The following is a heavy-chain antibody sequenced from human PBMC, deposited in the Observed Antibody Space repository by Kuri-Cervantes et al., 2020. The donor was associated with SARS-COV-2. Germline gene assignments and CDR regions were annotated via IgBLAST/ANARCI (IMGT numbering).Heavy chain of an antibody. CDR1: GGTFSSYA. Sequence: SVKVSCKASGGTFSSYAISWVRQAPGQGLEWMGGIIPIFGTANYAQKFQGRATITADESTSTAYMELSSLRSEDTAVYYCARDRGIMITFGGVDQYYYGMDVWGQGTTVTVSS. V-gene: IGHV1-69*13. CDR2: IIPIFGTA. D-gene: IGHD3-16*01. CDR3: ARDRGIMITFGGVDQYYYGMDV. J-gene: IGHJ6*02.